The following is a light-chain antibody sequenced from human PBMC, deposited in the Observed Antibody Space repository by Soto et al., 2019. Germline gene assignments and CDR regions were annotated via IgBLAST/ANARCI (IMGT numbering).Light chain of an antibody. CDR2: DAS. CDR1: QSISSW. Sequence: DIQMTQTPSTLSASVGDRVTMTCRTSQSISSWLAWYQQKPGKAPKLLIYDASSLESGVPSRFSGSGSGTEFPLTISSLQPDDFATYYCQQYNSYTWTFGQGTKVDIK. CDR3: QQYNSYTWT. J-gene: IGKJ1*01. V-gene: IGKV1-5*01.